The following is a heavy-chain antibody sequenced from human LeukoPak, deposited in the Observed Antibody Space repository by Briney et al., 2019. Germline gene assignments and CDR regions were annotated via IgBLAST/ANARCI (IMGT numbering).Heavy chain of an antibody. D-gene: IGHD6-13*01. CDR3: ARAYDSSSWYVGY. CDR1: GGSISSYY. V-gene: IGHV4-59*01. J-gene: IGHJ4*02. Sequence: SETLSLTCTVSGGSISSYYWSWIRQPPGKGLEWIGYIYYSGSTNYNPSLKSRVTISVDTSKNQFSLKLSSVTAADTAVYYCARAYDSSSWYVGYWGQGTLVTVSS. CDR2: IYYSGST.